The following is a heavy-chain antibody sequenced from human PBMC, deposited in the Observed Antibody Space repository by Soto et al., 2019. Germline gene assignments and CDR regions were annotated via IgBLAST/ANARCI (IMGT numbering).Heavy chain of an antibody. Sequence: GGSLRLSCAASGFTFSSYDMHWVRQATGKGLEWVSAIGTAGDTYYPGSVKGRFTISRENAKNSLYLQMNSLRAEDTAVYYCARANNDFWSGYNYGMDVWGQGTTVTVSS. CDR2: IGTAGDT. D-gene: IGHD3-3*01. CDR1: GFTFSSYD. J-gene: IGHJ6*02. CDR3: ARANNDFWSGYNYGMDV. V-gene: IGHV3-13*01.